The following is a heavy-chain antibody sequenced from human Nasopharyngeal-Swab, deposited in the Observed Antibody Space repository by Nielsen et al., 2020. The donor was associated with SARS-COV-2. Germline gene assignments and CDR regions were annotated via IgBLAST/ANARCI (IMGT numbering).Heavy chain of an antibody. CDR1: GYTFTSYY. CDR3: ARVLPFRITGTSGMDV. J-gene: IGHJ6*02. D-gene: IGHD1-7*01. CDR2: INPTDGST. Sequence: VSVKVSCKASGYTFTSYYLHWVRQVPGQGLEWMGIINPTDGSTSYAQKFEGRVTMTRVTSTSTVYMELNSLRSEDTAVYYCARVLPFRITGTSGMDVWGQGTTVTVSS. V-gene: IGHV1-46*01.